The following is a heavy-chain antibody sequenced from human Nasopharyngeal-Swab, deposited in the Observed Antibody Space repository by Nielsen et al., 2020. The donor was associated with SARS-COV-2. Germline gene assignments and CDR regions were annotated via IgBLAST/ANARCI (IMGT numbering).Heavy chain of an antibody. CDR2: ISSSGSTI. D-gene: IGHD4-17*01. V-gene: IGHV3-11*04. Sequence: GESLKISCAASGFTFSDYYMSWIRQAPGKGLEWVSYISSSGSTIYYAYSVKGRFTISRDNAKNSLYLQMNSLRAEDTAVYYCARDLHGDYALDYWGQGTLVTVSS. CDR1: GFTFSDYY. CDR3: ARDLHGDYALDY. J-gene: IGHJ4*02.